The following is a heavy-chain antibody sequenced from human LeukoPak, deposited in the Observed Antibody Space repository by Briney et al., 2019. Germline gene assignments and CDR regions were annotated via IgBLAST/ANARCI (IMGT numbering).Heavy chain of an antibody. CDR3: VRGALPGDNWYFDL. V-gene: IGHV3-13*01. Sequence: AGGSLRLSCATSGFPFSAYDMHWVRQPPGKGLEWVSAFGSAGDTYYPGAVKGRFTISRDYAKNSSFLQMNSLRAGDTAVYFCVRGALPGDNWYFDLWGRGTLVTVSS. CDR2: FGSAGDT. J-gene: IGHJ2*01. CDR1: GFPFSAYD.